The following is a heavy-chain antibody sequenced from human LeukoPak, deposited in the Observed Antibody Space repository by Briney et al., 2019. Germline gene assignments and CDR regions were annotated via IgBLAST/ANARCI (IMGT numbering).Heavy chain of an antibody. Sequence: SETLSLTCTVSGGSISTYYWSWIRQSPGKGLEWIGYIYTTGSSNYNPSLKSRVTMSIDTSKNQFSLKLSSVTAADTAVYYCARGLGHEGYFDYWGQGTLVTVSS. CDR1: GGSISTYY. J-gene: IGHJ4*02. CDR3: ARGLGHEGYFDY. CDR2: IYTTGSS. V-gene: IGHV4-59*01. D-gene: IGHD6-19*01.